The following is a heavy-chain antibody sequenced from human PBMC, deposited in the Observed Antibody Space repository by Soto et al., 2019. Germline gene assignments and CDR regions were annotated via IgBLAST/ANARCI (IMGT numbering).Heavy chain of an antibody. V-gene: IGHV3-30-3*01. J-gene: IGHJ6*02. CDR2: ISYDGSNK. CDR3: ARGGGLVVRNYYGMDV. CDR1: GFTFSSYA. D-gene: IGHD2-2*01. Sequence: GGSLRLSCAASGFTFSSYAMHWVRQAPGKGLEWVAVISYDGSNKYYADSVRGRFTISRDNSKNTLYLQMNSLRAEDTAVYYCARGGGLVVRNYYGMDVWGQGTTVTVSS.